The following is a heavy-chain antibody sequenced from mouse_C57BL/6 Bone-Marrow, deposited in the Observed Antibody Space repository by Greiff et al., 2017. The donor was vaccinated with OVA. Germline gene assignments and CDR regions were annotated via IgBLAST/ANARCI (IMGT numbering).Heavy chain of an antibody. CDR3: ARELTGPWFAY. Sequence: VQLQQPGAELVMPGASVKLSCKASGYTFTSYWMHWVKQRPGQGLEWTGEIDPSDSYTNYNQKFKGKSTLTVDKSSSTAYMQLSSLTSEDSAVYYCARELTGPWFAYWGQGTLVTVSA. CDR1: GYTFTSYW. V-gene: IGHV1-69*01. D-gene: IGHD4-1*01. J-gene: IGHJ3*01. CDR2: IDPSDSYT.